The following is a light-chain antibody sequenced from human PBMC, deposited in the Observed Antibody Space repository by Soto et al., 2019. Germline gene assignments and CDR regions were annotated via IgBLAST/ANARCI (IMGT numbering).Light chain of an antibody. V-gene: IGKV1-39*01. J-gene: IGKJ2*01. Sequence: DLQLTQSPSSLSPSEGARASFPCRACPSISSFLTWYQQTPGKAPKLLIYAASLLQSGAPSRFSGSGSGTEFTLTISSLQPEDFATYYCQQTYITPRTFGQGTKLEIK. CDR3: QQTYITPRT. CDR1: PSISSF. CDR2: AAS.